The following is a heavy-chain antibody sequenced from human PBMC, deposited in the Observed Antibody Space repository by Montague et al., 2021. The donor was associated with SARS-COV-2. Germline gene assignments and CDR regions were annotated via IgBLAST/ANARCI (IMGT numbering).Heavy chain of an antibody. CDR2: TYYRSKWYN. V-gene: IGHV6-1*01. J-gene: IGHJ4*02. CDR1: GDSVSSNRAA. D-gene: IGHD2-15*01. Sequence: CAISGDSVSSNRAARNWIRQSPGRGLEWLGRTYYRSKWYNDYAVSVEGRITINPDTSKNQFSLQLKSVTPEDTAVYYCSRGYCGGGSCYVFDYWGQGTLVTVSS. CDR3: SRGYCGGGSCYVFDY.